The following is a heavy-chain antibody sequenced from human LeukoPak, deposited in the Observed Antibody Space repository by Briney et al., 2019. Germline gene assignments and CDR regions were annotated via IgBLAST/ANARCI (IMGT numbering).Heavy chain of an antibody. Sequence: SETLSLTCTVSGGSISSYYWSWIRQPPGKGLEWIGEINHSGSTNYNPSLKSRVTISVDTSKNQFSLKLSSVTAEDTAVYYCARSVGSSGHEGRTSDAFDIWGQGTMVTVSS. CDR3: ARSVGSSGHEGRTSDAFDI. J-gene: IGHJ3*02. V-gene: IGHV4-34*01. D-gene: IGHD3-22*01. CDR1: GGSISSYY. CDR2: INHSGST.